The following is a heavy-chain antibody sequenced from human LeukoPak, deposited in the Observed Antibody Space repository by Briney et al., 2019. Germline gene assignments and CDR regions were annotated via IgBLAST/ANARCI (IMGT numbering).Heavy chain of an antibody. CDR3: VSGDTGSGYYY. Sequence: GGSLRLSCGASGYTFSSHAMSWVRQTPERGLEWVSAITGGGDSAYYPDSVKGRFTISRDNSKNTLYLQMNNLGAEDTALYYCVSGDTGSGYYYWGQGTLVTVSS. CDR2: ITGGGDSA. V-gene: IGHV3-23*01. D-gene: IGHD3-22*01. J-gene: IGHJ4*02. CDR1: GYTFSSHA.